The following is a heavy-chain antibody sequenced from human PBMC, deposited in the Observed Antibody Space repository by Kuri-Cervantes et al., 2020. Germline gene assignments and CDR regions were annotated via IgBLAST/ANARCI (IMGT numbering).Heavy chain of an antibody. Sequence: GGSLRLSCAASGFTFSSYGMHWVRQAPGKGLEWVSGISWNSGSIGYADSVKGRFTISRENAKNSLYLQMNSLRAGDTAVYYRARGSGKNPLPPSHWGQGTLVTVSS. J-gene: IGHJ4*02. V-gene: IGHV3-9*01. D-gene: IGHD3-10*01. CDR3: ARGSGKNPLPPSH. CDR2: ISWNSGSI. CDR1: GFTFSSYG.